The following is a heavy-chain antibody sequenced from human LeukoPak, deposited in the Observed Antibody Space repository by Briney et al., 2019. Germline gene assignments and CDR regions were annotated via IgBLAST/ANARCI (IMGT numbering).Heavy chain of an antibody. Sequence: ASVKVSCKASGYTFTGYCMHWVRQAPGQGLEWMGWINPNSGGTNYAQKFQGRVTMTRDTSISTAYMELSRLRSDDTAVYYCARVPRRPGITAAGIGYWGQGTLVTVPS. CDR1: GYTFTGYC. D-gene: IGHD6-13*01. J-gene: IGHJ4*02. CDR3: ARVPRRPGITAAGIGY. V-gene: IGHV1-2*02. CDR2: INPNSGGT.